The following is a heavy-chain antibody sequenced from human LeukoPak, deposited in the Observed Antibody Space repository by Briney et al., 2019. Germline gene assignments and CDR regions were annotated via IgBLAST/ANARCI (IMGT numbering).Heavy chain of an antibody. CDR3: ARDREEDYYMDV. V-gene: IGHV3-21*01. CDR2: ISSSSRYI. Sequence: GGSLRLSCAASGFTYNYYSMNWVRQAPGKGLEWVSSISSSSRYIYYADSVKGRFTISRDNAKNSLFLQMNSLRAEDTAIYYCARDREEDYYMDVWGRGATVTVSS. J-gene: IGHJ6*03. CDR1: GFTYNYYS.